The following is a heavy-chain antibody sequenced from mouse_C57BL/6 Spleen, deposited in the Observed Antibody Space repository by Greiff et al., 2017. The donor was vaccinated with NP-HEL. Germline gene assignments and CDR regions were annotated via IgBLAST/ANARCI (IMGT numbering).Heavy chain of an antibody. V-gene: IGHV14-4*01. Sequence: VQLQQSGAELVRPGASVKLSCTASGFNINDAYMPWVKQRPEQGLEWIGWIDPENGDTEYASKFQGKATITADTSSNTAYLQLSSLTSEDTAVYYCTPTVVARYYAMDYWGQGTSVTVSS. CDR1: GFNINDAY. J-gene: IGHJ4*01. D-gene: IGHD1-1*01. CDR3: TPTVVARYYAMDY. CDR2: IDPENGDT.